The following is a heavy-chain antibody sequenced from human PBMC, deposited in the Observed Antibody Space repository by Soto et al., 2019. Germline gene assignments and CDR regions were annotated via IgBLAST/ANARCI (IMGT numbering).Heavy chain of an antibody. J-gene: IGHJ6*02. CDR3: ATTLPAWGSQHYYYYCGMDV. V-gene: IGHV1-24*01. CDR1: GYTLTELS. CDR2: FDPEDGET. Sequence: ASVKVSCKVSGYTLTELSMHWVRQAPGKGLEWMGGFDPEDGETIYAQKFQGRVTMTEDTSTDTAYMELSSLRSEDTAVYYCATTLPAWGSQHYYYYCGMDVWGQGTTVTVSS. D-gene: IGHD7-27*01.